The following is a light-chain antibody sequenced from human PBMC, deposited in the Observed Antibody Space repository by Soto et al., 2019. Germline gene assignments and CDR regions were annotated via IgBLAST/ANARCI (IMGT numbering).Light chain of an antibody. CDR3: QQYNNWPPTWT. J-gene: IGKJ1*01. CDR2: DAS. CDR1: QSVTSTY. Sequence: VLTQSPGTLSLSPGERATLSCRASQSVTSTYLAWYQQKPGQAPRLLIYDASTRATAIPARFTGSGSGTEFTLTISSLQSADFAVYYCQQYNNWPPTWTFGQGTKVDIK. V-gene: IGKV3-15*01.